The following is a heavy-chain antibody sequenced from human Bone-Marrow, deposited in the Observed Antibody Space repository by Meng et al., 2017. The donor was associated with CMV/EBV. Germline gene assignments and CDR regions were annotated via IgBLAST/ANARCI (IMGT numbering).Heavy chain of an antibody. CDR2: ISSSGSTI. D-gene: IGHD3-3*01. CDR3: ARTPITIFGVAFDP. Sequence: SLKISCAASGFTFSDYYMSWIRQAPGKGLEWVSYISSSGSTIYYAHSVKGRFTISRDNAKNSLYLQMNSLRAEDTAVYYCARTPITIFGVAFDPWGQGTLVTVSS. V-gene: IGHV3-11*01. J-gene: IGHJ5*02. CDR1: GFTFSDYY.